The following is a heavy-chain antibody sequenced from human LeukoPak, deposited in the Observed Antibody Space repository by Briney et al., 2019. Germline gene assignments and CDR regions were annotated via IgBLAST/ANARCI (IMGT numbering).Heavy chain of an antibody. CDR2: ISYDGSNK. CDR3: AKVGPQGYDAFDI. V-gene: IGHV3-30*18. Sequence: PGRSLRLSCAASGFTFSSYGMHWVRQAPGKGLEWVAVISYDGSNKYYADSVKGRFTISRDNSKNTLYLQMNSLRAEDTAVYYCAKVGPQGYDAFDIWGQGTMVTVSS. J-gene: IGHJ3*02. D-gene: IGHD5-12*01. CDR1: GFTFSSYG.